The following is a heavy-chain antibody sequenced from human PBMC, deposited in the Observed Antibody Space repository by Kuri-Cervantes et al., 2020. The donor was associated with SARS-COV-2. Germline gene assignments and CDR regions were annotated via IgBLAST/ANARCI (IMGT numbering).Heavy chain of an antibody. CDR1: GFTFSSYS. CDR2: ISSSSSYI. Sequence: GESLKISCAASGFTFSSYSMNWVRQAPGKGLEWVSSISSSSSYIYYADSVKGRFTISRDSSKDTLYLQMNSLRAEDTAIYYCAKGFMEIPPTRYYDPWGQGTLVTASS. J-gene: IGHJ5*02. D-gene: IGHD3-10*01. CDR3: AKGFMEIPPTRYYDP. V-gene: IGHV3-21*04.